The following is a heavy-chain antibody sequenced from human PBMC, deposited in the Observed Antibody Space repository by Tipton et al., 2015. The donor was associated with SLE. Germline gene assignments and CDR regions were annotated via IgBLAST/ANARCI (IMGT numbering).Heavy chain of an antibody. Sequence: SLRLSCAASGFTFSSYAMHWVRQAPGKGLEWVSSISSSSSYIYYADSVKGRFTISRDNAKNSLYLQMNSLRAEDTAVYYCARDTYGDYALEYFQHWGQGTLVTVSS. D-gene: IGHD4-17*01. CDR2: ISSSSSYI. J-gene: IGHJ1*01. CDR3: ARDTYGDYALEYFQH. CDR1: GFTFSSYA. V-gene: IGHV3-21*01.